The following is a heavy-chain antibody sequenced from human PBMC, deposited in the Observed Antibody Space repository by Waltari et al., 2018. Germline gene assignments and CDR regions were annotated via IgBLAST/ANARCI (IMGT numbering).Heavy chain of an antibody. CDR1: GYTFTGYY. J-gene: IGHJ4*02. D-gene: IGHD3-9*01. CDR2: INPNSGGT. CDR3: ARDRPDYDILTGYSNFDY. V-gene: IGHV1-2*02. Sequence: QVQLVQSGAEVKKPGASVKVSCKASGYTFTGYYMHWVRPAPGQGLEWMGWINPNSGGTNYAQKFQGRVTMTRDTSISTAYMELSRLRSDDTAVYYCARDRPDYDILTGYSNFDYWGQGTLVTVSS.